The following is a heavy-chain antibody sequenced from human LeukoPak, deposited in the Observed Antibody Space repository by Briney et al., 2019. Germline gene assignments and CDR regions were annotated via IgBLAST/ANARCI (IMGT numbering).Heavy chain of an antibody. CDR1: GGSFSGYY. CDR3: AREGKRRPYYGSGTYGMDV. CDR2: INHSGST. D-gene: IGHD3-10*01. J-gene: IGHJ6*04. Sequence: SETLSLTCAVYGGSFSGYYWSWIRQPPGKGLEWIGEINHSGSTNYNPSLKSRVTISVDTSKNQFSLELSSVTAADTAVYYCAREGKRRPYYGSGTYGMDVWGKGTTVTVSS. V-gene: IGHV4-34*01.